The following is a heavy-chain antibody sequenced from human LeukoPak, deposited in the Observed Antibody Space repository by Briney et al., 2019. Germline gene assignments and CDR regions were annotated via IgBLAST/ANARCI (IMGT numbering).Heavy chain of an antibody. CDR3: ASSYYYDSSGYFVY. D-gene: IGHD3-22*01. CDR1: GGSISSYY. J-gene: IGHJ4*02. V-gene: IGHV4-59*01. Sequence: TSETLSLTCTVSGGSISSYYWSWIRQPPGKGLEWIGYIYYSGSTNYNPSLKSRVTISVDTSKNQFSLKLSSVTAADTAVYYCASSYYYDSSGYFVYWGQGTLVTVSS. CDR2: IYYSGST.